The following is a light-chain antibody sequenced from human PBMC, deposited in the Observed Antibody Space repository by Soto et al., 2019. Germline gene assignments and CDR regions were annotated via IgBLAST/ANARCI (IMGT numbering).Light chain of an antibody. Sequence: DIQMTHSPSSLSASVGDRVNMTCRASRSISRYLSWHQQKPGKAPNLLIYAASSLQSGVPSRFSRAGSGTDFTLTIANLHPEDFAVYYCTQSYSTLCTFGQVTKVDIX. CDR2: AAS. CDR1: RSISRY. V-gene: IGKV1-39*01. J-gene: IGKJ1*01. CDR3: TQSYSTLCT.